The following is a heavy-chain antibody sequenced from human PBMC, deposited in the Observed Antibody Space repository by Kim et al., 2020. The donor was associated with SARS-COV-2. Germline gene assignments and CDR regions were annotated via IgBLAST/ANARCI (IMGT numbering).Heavy chain of an antibody. CDR2: ISYDGSNK. CDR3: SKDRIAVAGPDALDI. D-gene: IGHD6-19*01. Sequence: GGSLRLSCAASGFTFSSYGMHWVRQAPGKGLEWVAVISYDGSNKYYADSVKGRFTISRDNSKNTLYLQMNSLRAADTAVYYCSKDRIAVAGPDALDIWG. CDR1: GFTFSSYG. J-gene: IGHJ3*02. V-gene: IGHV3-30*18.